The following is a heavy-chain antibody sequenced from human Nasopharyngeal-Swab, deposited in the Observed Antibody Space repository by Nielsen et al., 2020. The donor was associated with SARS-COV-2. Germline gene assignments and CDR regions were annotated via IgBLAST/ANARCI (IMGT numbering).Heavy chain of an antibody. J-gene: IGHJ6*02. Sequence: SETLSLTCTVSGGSVSSGSYYWSWIRQPPGKGLEWIGYIYYSGSTNYTPSLKSRVTISVDTSKNQFSLKLSSVTAADTAVYYCARDQLATTHGAYGMDVWGQGTTVTVSS. V-gene: IGHV4-61*01. CDR1: GGSVSSGSYY. CDR3: ARDQLATTHGAYGMDV. CDR2: IYYSGST. D-gene: IGHD5-24*01.